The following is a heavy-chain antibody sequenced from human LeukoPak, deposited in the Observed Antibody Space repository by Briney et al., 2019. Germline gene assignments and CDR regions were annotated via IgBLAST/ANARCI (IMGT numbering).Heavy chain of an antibody. Sequence: GGSLKLSCAASGFTFSGSAMHWVRQASGKGLEWVGRIRSKVNSYATAYAASVKGRFTISRADSKNTAYLQMNSLKTEDTAVYYCTRHPADSSGSVRVDYWGQGTLVTVSS. CDR2: IRSKVNSYAT. V-gene: IGHV3-73*01. CDR1: GFTFSGSA. CDR3: TRHPADSSGSVRVDY. D-gene: IGHD3-22*01. J-gene: IGHJ4*02.